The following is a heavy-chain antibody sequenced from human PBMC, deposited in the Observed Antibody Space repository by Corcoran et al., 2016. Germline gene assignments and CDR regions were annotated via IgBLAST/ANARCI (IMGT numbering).Heavy chain of an antibody. V-gene: IGHV1-3*01. CDR1: GYTFTSYA. J-gene: IGHJ6*02. CDR3: ARVVSVAYYYYGMDV. CDR2: INAGNGNT. D-gene: IGHD5-12*01. Sequence: QVQLVQSGAEVKKPGASVKVSCKASGYTFTSYAMHWVRQAPGQRLEWMGWINAGNGNTKYSQKFQGRVTITRDTSASTAYMELSSLRSEDTAVYYCARVVSVAYYYYGMDVRGQGTTVTVSS.